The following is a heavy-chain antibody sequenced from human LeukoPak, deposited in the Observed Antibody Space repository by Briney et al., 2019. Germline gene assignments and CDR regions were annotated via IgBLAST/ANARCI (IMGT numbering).Heavy chain of an antibody. CDR3: AKDRTVGASYWYFDL. CDR2: ISFDGNNK. D-gene: IGHD1-26*01. Sequence: PGGSLRLSCAASGFTFSSNAMHWVRQAPGKGLEWVAIISFDGNNKYYADSVKGRFTISRDSSKNTLFLHMNTLRAEDTAIYYCAKDRTVGASYWYFDLWGRGTLVTVSS. J-gene: IGHJ2*01. CDR1: GFTFSSNA. V-gene: IGHV3-30*04.